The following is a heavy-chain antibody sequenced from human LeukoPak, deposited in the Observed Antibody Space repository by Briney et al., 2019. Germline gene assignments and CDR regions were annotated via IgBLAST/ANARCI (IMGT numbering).Heavy chain of an antibody. Sequence: GGSLRLSCAASGFAFSSYAMNWVRQAPGKGLEWVSYSGSGGSTFYSESVKGRFTISRDGSKNTLYLQMNSLRAEDTAVYYCVRNNSGLYWGQGTLVTVSS. D-gene: IGHD1-26*01. CDR2: SGSGGST. CDR3: VRNNSGLY. CDR1: GFAFSSYA. V-gene: IGHV3-23*01. J-gene: IGHJ4*02.